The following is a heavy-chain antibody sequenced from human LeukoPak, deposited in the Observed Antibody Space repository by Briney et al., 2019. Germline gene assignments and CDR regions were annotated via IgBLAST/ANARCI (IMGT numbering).Heavy chain of an antibody. D-gene: IGHD2-8*01. V-gene: IGHV4-39*01. CDR2: IYYSGST. Sequence: SETLSLTCTVSGGSISSSSYYWGWIRQPPGKGLEWIGSIYYSGSTYYNPSLKSRVTISVDTSKNQFSLKLSSVTAADTAVYYCARLGLYCTNGVCFISNWGQEPLVTVPS. J-gene: IGHJ4*02. CDR3: ARLGLYCTNGVCFISN. CDR1: GGSISSSSYY.